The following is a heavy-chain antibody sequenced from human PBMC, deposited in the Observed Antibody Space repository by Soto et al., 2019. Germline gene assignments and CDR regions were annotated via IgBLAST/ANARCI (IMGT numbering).Heavy chain of an antibody. CDR1: GGTFSSYA. V-gene: IGHV1-69*12. J-gene: IGHJ3*02. CDR3: ARGGLVGATWGGAFDI. CDR2: IIPIFGTA. Sequence: QVQLVQSGAEVKKPGSSVKVSCKASGGTFSSYAISWVRQAPGQGLEWMGGIIPIFGTANYAQKFQGRVRITGDESTGTAYMELRSLRSEDTAVYYCARGGLVGATWGGAFDIWGQGTMVTVSS. D-gene: IGHD1-26*01.